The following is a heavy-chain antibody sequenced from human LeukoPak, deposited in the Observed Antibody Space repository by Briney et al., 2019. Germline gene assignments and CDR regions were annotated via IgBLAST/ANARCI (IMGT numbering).Heavy chain of an antibody. Sequence: VXVSCKASGGTFXXYAISWVRQAPGQGLEWMGGIIPIFGTANYAQKFQGRVTITADESTSTAYMELSSLRSEDTAVYYCARDHPADYGGNSHYFDYWGQGTLVTVSS. V-gene: IGHV1-69*13. J-gene: IGHJ4*02. CDR1: GGTFXXYA. D-gene: IGHD4-23*01. CDR2: IIPIFGTA. CDR3: ARDHPADYGGNSHYFDY.